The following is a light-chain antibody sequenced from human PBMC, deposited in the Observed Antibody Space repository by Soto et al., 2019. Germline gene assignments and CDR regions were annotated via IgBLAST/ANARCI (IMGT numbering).Light chain of an antibody. Sequence: QSVLTLPASVSGSPGQSITISWTGTISDVVSYNLVSWYQQHPGKAPKLMIYEGSKRPSGVSNRFSGSKYGNTASLTISGLQADDEADYYCCSYAGSSTFYVFGTGTKVTVL. CDR1: ISDVVSYNL. CDR2: EGS. CDR3: CSYAGSSTFYV. V-gene: IGLV2-23*03. J-gene: IGLJ1*01.